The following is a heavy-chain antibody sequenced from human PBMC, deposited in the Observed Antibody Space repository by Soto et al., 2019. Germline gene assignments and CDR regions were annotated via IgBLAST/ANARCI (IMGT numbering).Heavy chain of an antibody. Sequence: QVQLQESGPGLVKPSETLSLTCTVSGGSISSSYWSWIRQPPGKGLEWIGYIDYSGSTNYNPSLRRRGSTSVDTSKSPFALQLSSLAPTDTAVYYCARGEPILWIGAKVYYGMDVWGQGTTVTVS. J-gene: IGHJ6*02. CDR2: IDYSGST. V-gene: IGHV4-59*01. D-gene: IGHD3-10*01. CDR1: GGSISSSY. CDR3: ARGEPILWIGAKVYYGMDV.